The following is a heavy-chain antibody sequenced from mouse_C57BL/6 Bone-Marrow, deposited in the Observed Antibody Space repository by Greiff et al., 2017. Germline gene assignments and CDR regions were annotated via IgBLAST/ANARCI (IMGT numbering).Heavy chain of an antibody. CDR1: GYTFTNYW. CDR3: ARSGTRYYYAMDY. CDR2: IYPGGGYT. J-gene: IGHJ4*01. Sequence: VQLMESGAELVRPGTSVKMSCKASGYTFTNYWIGWAKQRPGHGLEWIGDIYPGGGYTNYNEKFKGKATLTADKSSSTAYMQFSSLTSEDSAIYYCARSGTRYYYAMDYWGQGTSVTVSS. V-gene: IGHV1-63*01. D-gene: IGHD4-1*01.